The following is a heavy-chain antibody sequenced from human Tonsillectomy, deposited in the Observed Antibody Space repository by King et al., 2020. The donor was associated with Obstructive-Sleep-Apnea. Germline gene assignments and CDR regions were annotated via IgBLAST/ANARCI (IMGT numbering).Heavy chain of an antibody. J-gene: IGHJ5*02. CDR2: INPNSGGT. CDR1: GYTFTGYY. D-gene: IGHD3-10*01. CDR3: ARDEGYSRYYDSGSWNWFDP. Sequence: QFQLVQSGAEVKKPGASVKVSCKASGYTFTGYYMHWVRQAPGQGLEWMGWINPNSGGTNYAQEFQGRVTMTRDTSISTAYMELSRLRSDDTAVYYCARDEGYSRYYDSGSWNWFDPWGQGTLVTVSS. V-gene: IGHV1-2*02.